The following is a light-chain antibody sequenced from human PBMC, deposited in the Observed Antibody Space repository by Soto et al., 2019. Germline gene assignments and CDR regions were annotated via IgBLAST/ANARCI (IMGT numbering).Light chain of an antibody. CDR2: DAS. J-gene: IGKJ2*01. CDR3: QQYNSYPYT. CDR1: QSISSW. V-gene: IGKV1-5*01. Sequence: DIQMTQSPSTLPASVGDRVTITCRASQSISSWLAWYQQKPGKAPKLLIYDASSLESGVPSRFSGSGSGTEFTLTISSLQPDDFAACYCQQYNSYPYTFGQGTKLEIK.